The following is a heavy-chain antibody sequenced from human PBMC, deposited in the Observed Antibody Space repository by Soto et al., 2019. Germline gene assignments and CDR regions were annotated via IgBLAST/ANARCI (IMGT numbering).Heavy chain of an antibody. V-gene: IGHV3-30-3*01. CDR3: VRTIAVAGPDVFDM. Sequence: QVQLVESGGGVVQPGRSLRLSCAASRFTFSYYAMHWIRQAPGKGLEWMAVILSDGSKQYYAESVKGRFTISRDNSKSTLYLQMNSLRVEDTAVYYCVRTIAVAGPDVFDMWGQGTMVTVSS. CDR1: RFTFSYYA. CDR2: ILSDGSKQ. J-gene: IGHJ3*02. D-gene: IGHD6-19*01.